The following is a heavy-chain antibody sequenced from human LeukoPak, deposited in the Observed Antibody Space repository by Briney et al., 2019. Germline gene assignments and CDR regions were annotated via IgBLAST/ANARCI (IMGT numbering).Heavy chain of an antibody. D-gene: IGHD1/OR15-1a*01. V-gene: IGHV3-23*01. CDR1: GFTFSSYA. CDR3: AKGGTGTIQD. Sequence: QAGGSLRLSCAAPGFTFSSYAMSWVRQAPGKGLELVSAISGSGGTTDYADSVKGRFTISRDNSKNTVYLQMNSLRAEDTAVYYCAKGGTGTIQDWGQGTLVTVSS. CDR2: ISGSGGTT. J-gene: IGHJ1*01.